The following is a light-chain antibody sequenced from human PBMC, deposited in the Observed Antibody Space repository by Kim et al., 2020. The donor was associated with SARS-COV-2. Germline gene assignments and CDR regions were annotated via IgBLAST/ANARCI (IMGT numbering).Light chain of an antibody. CDR1: QTINNN. CDR2: GAS. V-gene: IGKV3-15*01. CDR3: QQYHKWPPLT. J-gene: IGKJ4*01. Sequence: EILMTQSPASLSVSPGESATLSCRASQTINNNLAWYQQKPGQAPRLLIYGASTRATGIPARFSGSGSGTEFTLTISGLQSEDFAIYYCQQYHKWPPLTFGGGTKVDIK.